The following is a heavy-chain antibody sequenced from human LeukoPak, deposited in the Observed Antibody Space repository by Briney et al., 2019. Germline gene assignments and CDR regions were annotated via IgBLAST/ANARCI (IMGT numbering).Heavy chain of an antibody. V-gene: IGHV3-30*18. J-gene: IGHJ4*02. Sequence: GRSLRLSCAASGLTFSSYGMHWVRQAPGKGLEWVAVISYDGSNKYYADSVKGRFTISRDNSKNTLYLQMNSLRAEDTAVYYCAKVRSDYWGQGTLVTVSS. CDR1: GLTFSSYG. CDR3: AKVRSDY. CDR2: ISYDGSNK.